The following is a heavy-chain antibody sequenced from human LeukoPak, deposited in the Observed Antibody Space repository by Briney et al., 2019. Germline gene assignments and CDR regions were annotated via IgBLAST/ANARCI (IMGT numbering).Heavy chain of an antibody. CDR2: ISHSGST. CDR1: GGSFSGYY. CDR3: ARWAHVLRMRFDL. Sequence: KPSETLSLTCAVYGGSFSGYYWSWISQPPGKGLDWIGEISHSGSTNYNLSLESRVTISVDTSKIQFSLKLSSMTAADTAVYYCARWAHVLRMRFDLWGRGTLVTVSS. J-gene: IGHJ2*01. D-gene: IGHD3-3*01. V-gene: IGHV4-34*01.